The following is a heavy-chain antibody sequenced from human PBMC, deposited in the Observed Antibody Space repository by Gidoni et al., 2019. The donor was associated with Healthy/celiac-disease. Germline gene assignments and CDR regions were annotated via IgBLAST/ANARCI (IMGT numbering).Heavy chain of an antibody. V-gene: IGHV3-30*18. D-gene: IGHD3-22*01. J-gene: IGHJ6*03. CDR3: AKRGFHDSSGYIDYYMDV. CDR1: GFTFSSYG. CDR2: ISYDGSNK. Sequence: VQLVESGGGVVQPGRSLRLSCAASGFTFSSYGRHWVRQAPGKGLEWVAVISYDGSNKYYADSVKGRFTISRDNSKNTLYLQMNSLRAEDTAVYYCAKRGFHDSSGYIDYYMDVWGKGTTVTVSS.